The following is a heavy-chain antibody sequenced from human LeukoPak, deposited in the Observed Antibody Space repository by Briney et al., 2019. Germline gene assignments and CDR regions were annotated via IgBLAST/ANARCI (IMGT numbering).Heavy chain of an antibody. CDR3: ARAGGGDSGSYGSDY. V-gene: IGHV1-2*02. D-gene: IGHD1-26*01. CDR2: INPNSGGT. CDR1: GYTFTGYY. Sequence: GASVKVSCKASGYTFTGYYMHWVRQAPGQGLEWMGWINPNSGGTNYAQKFQGRVTMTRDTSISTAYMELSRLRSDDTAVYYCARAGGGDSGSYGSDYWGQGTLVTVSS. J-gene: IGHJ4*02.